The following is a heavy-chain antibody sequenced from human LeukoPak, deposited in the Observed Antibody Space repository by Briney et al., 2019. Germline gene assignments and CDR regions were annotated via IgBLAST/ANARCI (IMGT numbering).Heavy chain of an antibody. CDR2: INPNSGGT. J-gene: IGHJ3*02. CDR3: ARSSYDYVWGTGYAFDI. Sequence: ASVKVSCKASGYTFTDYYMHCVRQAPGQGLEWMGRINPNSGGTNYAQTFQGRVTMTRDTSISTAYMELSRLRSDDTAVYYCARSSYDYVWGTGYAFDIWGQGTMVTVSS. V-gene: IGHV1-2*06. CDR1: GYTFTDYY. D-gene: IGHD3-16*01.